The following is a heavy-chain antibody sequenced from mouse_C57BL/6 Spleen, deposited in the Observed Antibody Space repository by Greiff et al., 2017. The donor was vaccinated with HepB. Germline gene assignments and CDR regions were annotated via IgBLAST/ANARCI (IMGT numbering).Heavy chain of an antibody. V-gene: IGHV1-12*01. CDR1: GYTFTSYN. CDR2: IYPGNGDT. Sequence: LQESGAELVRPGASVKMSCKASGYTFTSYNMHWVKQTPRQGLEWIGAIYPGNGDTYYNQKFKGKATLTVDKSSSTAYMQLSSLTSEDSAVYFCAMDFYYAMDYWGQGTSVTVSS. CDR3: AMDFYYAMDY. J-gene: IGHJ4*01.